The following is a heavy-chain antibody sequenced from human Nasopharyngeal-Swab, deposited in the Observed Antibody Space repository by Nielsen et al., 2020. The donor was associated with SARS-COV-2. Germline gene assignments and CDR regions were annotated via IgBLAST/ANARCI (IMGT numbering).Heavy chain of an antibody. CDR2: ISSSSSYI. J-gene: IGHJ4*02. V-gene: IGHV3-21*01. CDR1: GFTFSSYS. D-gene: IGHD3-22*01. Sequence: GGSLRLSCAASGFTFSSYSMNWVRQAPGKGLEWVSSISSSSSYIYYADSVKGRFTISRDNAKNSLYLQMNSLRAEDTAVYDCARGSYYYDSSGYYDYWGQGTLVTVSS. CDR3: ARGSYYYDSSGYYDY.